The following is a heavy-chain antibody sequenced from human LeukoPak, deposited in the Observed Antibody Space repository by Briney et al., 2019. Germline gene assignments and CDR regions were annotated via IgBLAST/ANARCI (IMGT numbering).Heavy chain of an antibody. J-gene: IGHJ6*02. Sequence: SETLSLTCAVYGGSFSGYYWSWIRQPPGKGLEWIGEINHSGSTNYNPSLKSRVTISVDTPKNQFSLKLSSLTAADTAVYYCAGLFVDTATSYNGIDVWGQETTVTVSS. V-gene: IGHV4-34*01. CDR2: INHSGST. CDR1: GGSFSGYY. D-gene: IGHD5-18*01. CDR3: AGLFVDTATSYNGIDV.